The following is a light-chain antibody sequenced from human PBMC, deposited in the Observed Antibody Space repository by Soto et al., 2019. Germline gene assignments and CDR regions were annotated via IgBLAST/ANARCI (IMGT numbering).Light chain of an antibody. Sequence: QSVLTQPPSASGTPGQSVTISCSGSSSNIGENTVNWYQQLPGTAPKLLMYSNDQRWSGVPDRFSGSKSGTSACLAISGLQSEDEADYYCAVWDDSLDGVVFGGGTKLTVL. J-gene: IGLJ2*01. V-gene: IGLV1-44*01. CDR2: SND. CDR1: SSNIGENT. CDR3: AVWDDSLDGVV.